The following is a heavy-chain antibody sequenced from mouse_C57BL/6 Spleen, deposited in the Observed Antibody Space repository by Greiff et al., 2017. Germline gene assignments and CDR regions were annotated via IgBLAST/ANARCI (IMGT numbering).Heavy chain of an antibody. CDR2: INPNNGGT. Sequence: VQLQQSGPELVKPGASVKMSCKASGYTFTDYNMHWVKQSHGKSLEWIGYINPNNGGTSYNQKFKGKATLTVTKSSSTAYMELRSLTSEDSAVYYCARMGLFYYYGSSWGQGTTLTVSS. CDR1: GYTFTDYN. V-gene: IGHV1-22*01. J-gene: IGHJ2*01. D-gene: IGHD1-1*01. CDR3: ARMGLFYYYGSS.